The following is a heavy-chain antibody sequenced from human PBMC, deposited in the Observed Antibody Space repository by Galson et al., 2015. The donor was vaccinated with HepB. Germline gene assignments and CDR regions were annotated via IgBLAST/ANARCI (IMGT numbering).Heavy chain of an antibody. CDR1: GGTFSSHA. D-gene: IGHD3-22*01. J-gene: IGHJ6*02. CDR3: AVSVVVVEHYYGMDV. Sequence: VKVSCKASGGTFSSHAISWVRQAPGQGLEWMGEIIPIFGTAKYSQKFQGRVTITADESTSTAYMELSRLRPEDTAVYYCAVSVVVVEHYYGMDVWGQGTTVTVSS. V-gene: IGHV1-69*01. CDR2: IIPIFGTA.